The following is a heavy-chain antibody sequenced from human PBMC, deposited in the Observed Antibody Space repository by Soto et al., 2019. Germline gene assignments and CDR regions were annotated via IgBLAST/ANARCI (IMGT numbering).Heavy chain of an antibody. J-gene: IGHJ2*01. CDR1: GGTFSSYA. Sequence: QVQPVQSGAEVKKPGSSVKVSCKASGGTFSSYAISGVRQAPGQELEWMGGIIPIFGTANYAQKFQGRVTVTAVETAGPAYLGGSSLGSEDTAVYYCARPAIVGAKHWLLDWYFDLSGRGRLVTVST. CDR2: IIPIFGTA. CDR3: ARPAIVGAKHWLLDWYFDL. V-gene: IGHV1-69*01. D-gene: IGHD1-26*01.